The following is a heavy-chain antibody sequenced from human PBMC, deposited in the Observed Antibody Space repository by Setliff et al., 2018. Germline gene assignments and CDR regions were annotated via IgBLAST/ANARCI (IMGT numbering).Heavy chain of an antibody. D-gene: IGHD2-2*01. Sequence: SETLSLTCTVYGASFSDYYWGWIRKPPGKGLEWIAEINDSGTTNYSPSLKSRVTMSVDTSKNQFSLNLNSVTAADTAVYYFRLAHCSKNCEEALDYWSQGTLVTVSS. J-gene: IGHJ4*02. CDR1: GASFSDYY. V-gene: IGHV4-34*01. CDR3: RLAHCSKNCEEALDY. CDR2: INDSGTT.